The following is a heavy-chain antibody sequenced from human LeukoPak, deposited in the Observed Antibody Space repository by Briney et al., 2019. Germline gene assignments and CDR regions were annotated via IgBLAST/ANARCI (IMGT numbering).Heavy chain of an antibody. V-gene: IGHV1-18*01. J-gene: IGHJ6*02. CDR3: ARDRKEYYDFWSGSPPVNYYYGMDV. Sequence: RASVKVSCKASGYTFTSYGISWVRQAPGQGLEWMGRISAYNGNTNYAQKLQGRVTMTTDTSTSTAYMELRSLRSDDTAVYYCARDRKEYYDFWSGSPPVNYYYGMDVWGQGTTVTVSS. CDR1: GYTFTSYG. D-gene: IGHD3-3*01. CDR2: ISAYNGNT.